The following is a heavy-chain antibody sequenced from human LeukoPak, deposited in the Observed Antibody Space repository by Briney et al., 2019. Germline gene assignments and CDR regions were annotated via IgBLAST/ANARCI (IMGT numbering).Heavy chain of an antibody. CDR3: ARGDTAMVLFDY. V-gene: IGHV4-30-4*01. CDR2: IYYSGST. CDR1: GGSISSGDYY. Sequence: SETLSLTCTVSGGSISSGDYYWSWIRQPPGKGLEWIGYIYYSGSTYYNPSLKSRVTISVGTSKNQFSLKLSSVTAADTAVYYCARGDTAMVLFDYWGQGTLVTVSS. J-gene: IGHJ4*02. D-gene: IGHD5-18*01.